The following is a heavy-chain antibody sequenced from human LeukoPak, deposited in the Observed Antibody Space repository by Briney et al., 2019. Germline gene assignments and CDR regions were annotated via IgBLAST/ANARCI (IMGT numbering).Heavy chain of an antibody. CDR3: ARTFYGSGSYLDY. V-gene: IGHV3-7*01. Sequence: HPGGSLRLSCAASGFTFSSYWMSWVRQAPGKGLEWVANIKQHGSEKYYVDSVKGRFTISRDNAKNSLYLQMNSLRAEDTAVYYCARTFYGSGSYLDYWGQGTLVTVSS. CDR1: GFTFSSYW. J-gene: IGHJ4*02. D-gene: IGHD3-10*01. CDR2: IKQHGSEK.